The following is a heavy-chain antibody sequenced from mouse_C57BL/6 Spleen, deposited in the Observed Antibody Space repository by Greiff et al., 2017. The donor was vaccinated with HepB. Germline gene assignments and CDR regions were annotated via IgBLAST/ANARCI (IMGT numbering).Heavy chain of an antibody. CDR2: IDPETGGT. Sequence: VQLQQSGAELVRPGASVTLSCKASGYTFTDYEMHWVKQTPVHGLEWIGAIDPETGGTAYNQKFKGKAILTADKSSSTAYMELRSLTSEDSAVYYCTRTGHWGEGGFWGQGALVTVSA. V-gene: IGHV1-15*01. CDR1: GYTFTDYE. D-gene: IGHD4-1*01. J-gene: IGHJ3*01. CDR3: TRTGHWGEGGF.